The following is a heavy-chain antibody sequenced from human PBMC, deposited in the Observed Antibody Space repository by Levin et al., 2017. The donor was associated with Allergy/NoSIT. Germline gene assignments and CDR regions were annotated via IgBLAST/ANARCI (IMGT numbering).Heavy chain of an antibody. Sequence: GESLKISCAASGFTFSSYGMHWVRQAPGKGLEWVAVIWYDGSNKYYADSVQGRFTISRDNSKNTLYLQMNSLRAEDTAVYYCARYVGGSYYAFDFWGQGTLVTVSS. CDR3: ARYVGGSYYAFDF. V-gene: IGHV3-33*01. J-gene: IGHJ4*02. CDR2: IWYDGSNK. CDR1: GFTFSSYG. D-gene: IGHD1-26*01.